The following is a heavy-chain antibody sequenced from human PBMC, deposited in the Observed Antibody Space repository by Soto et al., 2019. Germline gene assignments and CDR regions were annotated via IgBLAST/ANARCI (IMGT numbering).Heavy chain of an antibody. J-gene: IGHJ6*02. CDR2: IYNSGS. Sequence: QVQLQESGPGLVKPSETLSLTCTVSCASISGHFWSWIRQPPGKGLEWIAYIYNSGSSYNPSLKSRVTISVDTSKNQLSLKLSSVIAADSAVYYCASNADVWGQGTTVTVSS. CDR3: ASNADV. CDR1: CASISGHF. V-gene: IGHV4-59*08.